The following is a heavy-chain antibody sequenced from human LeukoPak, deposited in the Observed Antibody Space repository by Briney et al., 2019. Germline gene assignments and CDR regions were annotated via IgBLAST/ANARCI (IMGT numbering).Heavy chain of an antibody. J-gene: IGHJ4*02. CDR3: GRGMRDYYGLDY. Sequence: HPGGSLRLSCAASGFTFSSYAMHWVRQAPGKGLEWVAVISYDGSNKYYADSVKGRFTISRDNSKNTLYLQMNSLRAEDTAVYYCGRGMRDYYGLDYWGQGILVTVSS. D-gene: IGHD3-10*01. CDR1: GFTFSSYA. CDR2: ISYDGSNK. V-gene: IGHV3-30-3*01.